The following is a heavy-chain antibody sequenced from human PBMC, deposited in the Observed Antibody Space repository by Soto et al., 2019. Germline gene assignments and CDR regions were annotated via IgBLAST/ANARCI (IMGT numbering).Heavy chain of an antibody. Sequence: PGGSLRLSCAASGFTFSSYWMSWVRQAPGKGLEWVANIKQDGSEKYYVDSVKGRFTISRDNAKNSLYLQMNSLRAEDTAVYYCARVRTYYDFWSGYSPYYFDYWGQGTLVTVSS. J-gene: IGHJ4*02. CDR1: GFTFSSYW. CDR2: IKQDGSEK. D-gene: IGHD3-3*01. CDR3: ARVRTYYDFWSGYSPYYFDY. V-gene: IGHV3-7*01.